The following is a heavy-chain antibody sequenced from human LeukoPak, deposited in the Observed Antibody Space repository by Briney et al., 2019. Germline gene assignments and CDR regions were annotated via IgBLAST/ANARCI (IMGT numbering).Heavy chain of an antibody. CDR3: ARGDGYNLGY. CDR2: IYYSGST. CDR1: GGSISSNNYY. Sequence: PETLSLTCTVSGGSISSNNYYWGWIRQPPGKGLEWIGYIYYSGSTNYNPSLKSRVTISVDTSKNQFSLKLSSVTAADTAVYYCARGDGYNLGYWGQGTLVTVSS. D-gene: IGHD5-24*01. J-gene: IGHJ4*02. V-gene: IGHV4-61*05.